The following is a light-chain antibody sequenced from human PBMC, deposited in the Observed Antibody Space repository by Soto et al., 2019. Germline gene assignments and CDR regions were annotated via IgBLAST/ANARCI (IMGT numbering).Light chain of an antibody. J-gene: IGKJ1*01. V-gene: IGKV1-39*01. Sequence: DIQMTQSPSSLSGSVGDRVTISCRASQNIVNYLHWYQRKPGTAPRLLISRASTVRSGVPPRVSGSGSGRDFTLTISSLRPEDIGTYFCQQTYSILWTFGRGTRVEI. CDR3: QQTYSILWT. CDR2: RAS. CDR1: QNIVNY.